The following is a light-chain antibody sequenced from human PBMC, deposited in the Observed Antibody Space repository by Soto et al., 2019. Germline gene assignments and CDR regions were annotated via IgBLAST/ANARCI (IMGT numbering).Light chain of an antibody. V-gene: IGKV3-15*01. CDR1: QSVAGD. Sequence: IVMTRSPATLSVSPGERATLSCRASQSVAGDLAWYQQKPGQAPRLLIYGASARATGIPARFSGSGSGTDFTLTISRLEPEDFAVYYCQQYVTSPWAFGQGTKVDIK. CDR3: QQYVTSPWA. CDR2: GAS. J-gene: IGKJ1*01.